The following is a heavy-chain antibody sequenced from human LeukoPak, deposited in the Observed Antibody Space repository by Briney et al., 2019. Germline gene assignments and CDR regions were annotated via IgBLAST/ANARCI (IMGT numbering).Heavy chain of an antibody. CDR2: INPNSGGT. D-gene: IGHD6-19*01. CDR3: ATGYSSGWYFAH. CDR1: GYTFTSYG. Sequence: ASVKVSCKASGYTFTSYGISWVRQAPGQGLEWMGWINPNSGGTNYAQKFQGRVTMTRDTSISTAYMELSRLRSDDTAVYYCATGYSSGWYFAHWGQGTLVTVSS. J-gene: IGHJ4*02. V-gene: IGHV1-2*02.